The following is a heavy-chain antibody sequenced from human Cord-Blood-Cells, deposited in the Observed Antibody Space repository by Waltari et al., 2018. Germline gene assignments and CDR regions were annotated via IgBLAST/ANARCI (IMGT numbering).Heavy chain of an antibody. V-gene: IGHV3-21*01. CDR2: ISSSSSYI. J-gene: IGHJ4*02. D-gene: IGHD1-1*01. Sequence: EVQLVESGGGLVKPGGSLRLSGAASGFTFSSYSMNWVRQAPGKGLEWVSSISSSSSYIYYADSVKGRFTISRDNAKNSLYLQMNSLRAEDTAVYYCASGRLELDYWGQGTLVTVSS. CDR1: GFTFSSYS. CDR3: ASGRLELDY.